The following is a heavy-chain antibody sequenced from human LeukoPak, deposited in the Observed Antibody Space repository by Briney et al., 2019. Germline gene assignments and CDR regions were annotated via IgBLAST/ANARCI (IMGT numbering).Heavy chain of an antibody. CDR2: ISGSGGST. D-gene: IGHD3-22*01. Sequence: GGSLRLSCAASGFTFSSYAMSWVRQAPGKGLEWVSAISGSGGSTYYADSVKGRFTISRENSKNTLYLQMNSLRAEDTAVYYCAKAPYSSGYSLPFDYWGQGTLVTVSS. J-gene: IGHJ4*02. V-gene: IGHV3-23*01. CDR1: GFTFSSYA. CDR3: AKAPYSSGYSLPFDY.